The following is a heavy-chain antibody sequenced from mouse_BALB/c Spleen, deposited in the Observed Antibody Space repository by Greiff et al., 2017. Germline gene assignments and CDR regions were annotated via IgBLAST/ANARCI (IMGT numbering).Heavy chain of an antibody. V-gene: IGHV1-69*02. CDR1: GYTFTSYW. D-gene: IGHD2-2*01. CDR3: TYGYDGFAY. J-gene: IGHJ3*01. Sequence: QVHVKQPGAELVRPGASVKLSCKASGYTFTSYWINWVKQRPGQGLEWIGNIYPSDSYTNYNQKFKDKATLTVDKSSSTAYMQLSSPTSEDSAVYYCTYGYDGFAYWGQGTLVTVSA. CDR2: IYPSDSYT.